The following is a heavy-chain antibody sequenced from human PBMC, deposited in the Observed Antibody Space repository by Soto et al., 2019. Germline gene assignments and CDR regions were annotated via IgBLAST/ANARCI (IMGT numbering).Heavy chain of an antibody. J-gene: IGHJ5*02. D-gene: IGHD3-3*01. CDR2: IYYSGST. CDR1: GGSISSYY. Sequence: SETLSLTCTVSGGSISSYYWSWIRQPPGKGLEWIGYIYYSGSTNYNPSLKSRVTISVDTSKNQFSLKLSSVTAADTAAYYCARGLTYYDFWSGYYHGHWFDPWGQGTLVTVSS. V-gene: IGHV4-59*01. CDR3: ARGLTYYDFWSGYYHGHWFDP.